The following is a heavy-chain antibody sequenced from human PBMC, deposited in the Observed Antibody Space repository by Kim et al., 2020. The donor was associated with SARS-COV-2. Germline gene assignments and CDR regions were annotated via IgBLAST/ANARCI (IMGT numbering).Heavy chain of an antibody. Sequence: SETLSLTCTVSGGSISSYYWGWIRQPLGKGLEWIGYIYYTGSTNYNPSLKSRVTISVDTSKNQFSLRLRSVTAADTAVYYCAREGLVDYSNYREYYYGMDVWGQGTTVTVSS. D-gene: IGHD4-4*01. CDR1: GGSISSYY. V-gene: IGHV4-59*13. CDR2: IYYTGST. CDR3: AREGLVDYSNYREYYYGMDV. J-gene: IGHJ6*02.